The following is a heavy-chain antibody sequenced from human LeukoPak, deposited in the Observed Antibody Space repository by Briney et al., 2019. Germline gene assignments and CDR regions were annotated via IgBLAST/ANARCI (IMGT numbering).Heavy chain of an antibody. Sequence: GASVKVSCKASGYTFTSYYMHWVRHAPGPGPEWMGIINLSGGSATYAQKFQGRVTMTRDTSTSTVYMELSSLRSEDTAVYYCATSLPAAGYYFDYWGQGTLVTVSS. D-gene: IGHD6-13*01. CDR2: INLSGGSA. CDR1: GYTFTSYY. J-gene: IGHJ4*02. V-gene: IGHV1-46*01. CDR3: ATSLPAAGYYFDY.